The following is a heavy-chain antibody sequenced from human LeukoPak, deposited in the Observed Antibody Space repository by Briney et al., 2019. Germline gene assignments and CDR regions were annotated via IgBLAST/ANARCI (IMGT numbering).Heavy chain of an antibody. CDR1: GGSISNTDSY. D-gene: IGHD5-18*01. CDR3: ARPSRGSGFNYGYSGYFDY. CDR2: ITYSGST. J-gene: IGHJ4*02. V-gene: IGHV4-39*01. Sequence: PSETLSLTCTVSGGSISNTDSYWGWVRQPPGKGLEWIGSITYSGSTYYNPPHRSRVTISIDTSKNQFSLKLTSVTAADAAVYYCARPSRGSGFNYGYSGYFDYWGQGTLVTVSS.